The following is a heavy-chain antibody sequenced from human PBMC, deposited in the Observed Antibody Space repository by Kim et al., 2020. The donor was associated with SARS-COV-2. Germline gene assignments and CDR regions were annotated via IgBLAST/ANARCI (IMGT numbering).Heavy chain of an antibody. D-gene: IGHD3-3*01. V-gene: IGHV3-11*06. Sequence: GRFTISGENAKNSLYLQMNSLRAEDTAVYYCARAQLTYYDFWSGMVYFDYWGQGTLVTVSS. J-gene: IGHJ4*02. CDR3: ARAQLTYYDFWSGMVYFDY.